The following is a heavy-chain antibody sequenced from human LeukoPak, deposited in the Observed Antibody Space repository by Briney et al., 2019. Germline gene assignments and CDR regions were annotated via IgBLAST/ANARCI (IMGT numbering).Heavy chain of an antibody. V-gene: IGHV1-18*01. Sequence: ASLKVSCKASGYTFTRYGISWVRQTPEQGLEWMGWISTYNGYANYAQKLQGRVTMTTETSTSTAYMELRSLRSDDTAVYYCARNSSDWYGYMDVWGKGTTVTVSS. CDR2: ISTYNGYA. CDR3: ARNSSDWYGYMDV. CDR1: GYTFTRYG. D-gene: IGHD6-19*01. J-gene: IGHJ6*04.